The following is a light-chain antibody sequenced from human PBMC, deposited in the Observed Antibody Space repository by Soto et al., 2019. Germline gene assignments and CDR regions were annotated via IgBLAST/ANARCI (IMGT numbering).Light chain of an antibody. J-gene: IGKJ3*01. CDR1: QGIGDT. V-gene: IGKV3-15*01. CDR3: QQRSNWPPIT. Sequence: EVVMRQSPATLSVSPGEGATHSCRASQGIGDTLAWYQHKPGQSPRLLIYDTSTRATGVLTRFSGSRSGAEFTLTINSLQSEDFAVYYCQQRSNWPPITFGPGTKLDI. CDR2: DTS.